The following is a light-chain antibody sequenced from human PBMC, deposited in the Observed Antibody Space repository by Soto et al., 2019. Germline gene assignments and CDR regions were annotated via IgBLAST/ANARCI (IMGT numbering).Light chain of an antibody. CDR3: SSYTTSSTLLNV. CDR2: EVS. CDR1: SSDVGGYNS. V-gene: IGLV2-14*01. Sequence: QSALTQPASVSGAPGQSITISCTGTSSDVGGYNSVSWYQQHPGKAPKLMIYEVSNRPSGVSNRFSGYKSGNTASLTISGLQAEEEADYHCSSYTTSSTLLNVFGTGTKLTVL. J-gene: IGLJ1*01.